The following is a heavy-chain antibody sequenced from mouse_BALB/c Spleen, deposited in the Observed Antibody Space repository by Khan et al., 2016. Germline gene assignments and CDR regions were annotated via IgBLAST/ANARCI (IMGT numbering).Heavy chain of an antibody. CDR2: ISSGGST. CDR1: GFTFSNYA. J-gene: IGHJ2*01. Sequence: EVELVESGGGLVKPGGSLKLSCAASGFTFSNYAMSWVRQTQKKRLERVASISSGGSTYYPDSVKGRFTISRDNARNILYLQMSSLRSEDTAMYYCAREGYGIWGCWGQGTTLTVSS. CDR3: AREGYGIWGC. V-gene: IGHV5-6-5*01. D-gene: IGHD2-10*02.